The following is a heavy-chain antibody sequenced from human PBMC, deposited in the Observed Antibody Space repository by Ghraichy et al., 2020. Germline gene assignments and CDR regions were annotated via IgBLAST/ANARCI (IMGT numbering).Heavy chain of an antibody. D-gene: IGHD3-22*01. Sequence: GGSLRLSCAASAFTFSSYAMSWVRQAPGKGLEWVSAISGSGGSTSYADSVKGRFTISRDNSKNTLYLQMNSLRAEDTAVYYCAKGGSTITMIVRPTDYWGQGTLVTVSS. CDR3: AKGGSTITMIVRPTDY. V-gene: IGHV3-23*01. CDR1: AFTFSSYA. CDR2: ISGSGGST. J-gene: IGHJ4*02.